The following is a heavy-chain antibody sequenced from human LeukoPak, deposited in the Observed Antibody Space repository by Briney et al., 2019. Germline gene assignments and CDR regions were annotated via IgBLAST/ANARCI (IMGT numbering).Heavy chain of an antibody. CDR1: GHTFTSYG. J-gene: IGHJ4*02. D-gene: IGHD3-22*01. Sequence: ASVKVSCKASGHTFTSYGISWVRQAPGQGLEWMGWISAYNGNTNYAQKLQGRVTMTTDTSTSTAYMELRSLRSDDTAVYYCARDGAYYYDSSGYYQFDYWGQGTLVTVSS. CDR3: ARDGAYYYDSSGYYQFDY. CDR2: ISAYNGNT. V-gene: IGHV1-18*01.